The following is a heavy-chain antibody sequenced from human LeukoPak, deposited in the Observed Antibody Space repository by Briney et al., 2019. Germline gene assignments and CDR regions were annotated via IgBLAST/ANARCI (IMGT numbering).Heavy chain of an antibody. V-gene: IGHV5-51*01. Sequence: GESLRISCKASGYTFTHQWIGWVRQMSGSGLEWMGIIYPRDSDTVYSPSFQGHVTISADTSINTAYLEWSSLEASDTAIYYCARHSDVIGAIWGQGTLVTVSS. J-gene: IGHJ4*02. CDR1: GYTFTHQW. D-gene: IGHD3-10*01. CDR2: IYPRDSDT. CDR3: ARHSDVIGAI.